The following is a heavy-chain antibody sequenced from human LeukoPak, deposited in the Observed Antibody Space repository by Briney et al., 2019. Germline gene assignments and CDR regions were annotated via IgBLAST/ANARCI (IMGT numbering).Heavy chain of an antibody. V-gene: IGHV3-64*01. D-gene: IGHD6-19*01. J-gene: IGHJ4*02. Sequence: GGSLRLSCAASGFTFSSYPMHWVRQAPGKGLEYVSGISSNGGSTHYANSVKGRFTISRDNSKNTLHLQMGSLRAEDMAVYYCARFSGSGGSYYFDYWGQGPVDTVSS. CDR1: GFTFSSYP. CDR2: ISSNGGST. CDR3: ARFSGSGGSYYFDY.